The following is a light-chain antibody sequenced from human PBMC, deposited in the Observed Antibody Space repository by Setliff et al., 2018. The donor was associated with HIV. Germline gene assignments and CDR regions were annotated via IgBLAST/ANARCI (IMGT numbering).Light chain of an antibody. CDR3: CSNTGSNTFV. CDR1: SNDVGRYDL. CDR2: QAT. Sequence: QSALTQPASVSGSPGQSITISCTGTSNDVGRYDLVSWYQQHSARAPKLIIYQATRRPSGVSNRFSGSKSVNVAPLTISGLQAEDEADYYCCSNTGSNTFVFGTGTKVTVL. J-gene: IGLJ1*01. V-gene: IGLV2-23*01.